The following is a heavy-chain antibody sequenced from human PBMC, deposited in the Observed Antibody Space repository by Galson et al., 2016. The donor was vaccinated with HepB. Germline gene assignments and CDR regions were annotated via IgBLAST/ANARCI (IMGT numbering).Heavy chain of an antibody. CDR3: AKDVGGEAFFEY. Sequence: SLRLSCAASGFIFSSCGMSWVRQAPGKGLEWVSTISDRGSNTHYADSVGGRFTISRDNSKNTLYLQMKSLRAEDTAVYYCAKDVGGEAFFEYWGQGALVTVSS. J-gene: IGHJ4*02. V-gene: IGHV3-23*01. CDR1: GFIFSSCG. CDR2: ISDRGSNT. D-gene: IGHD1-26*01.